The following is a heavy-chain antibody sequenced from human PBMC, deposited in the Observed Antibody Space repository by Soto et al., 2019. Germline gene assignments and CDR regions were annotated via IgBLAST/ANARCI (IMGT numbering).Heavy chain of an antibody. D-gene: IGHD3-10*01. CDR3: ARERYYCGSGSYSYYYYGMDV. CDR2: IYYSGST. J-gene: IGHJ6*02. CDR1: GGSISSGGYY. Sequence: SETLSLTCTVSGGSISSGGYYWSWIRQHPGKGLEWIGYIYYSGSTYYNPSLKSRVTISVDTSKNQFSLKLSSVTTADTAVYYCARERYYCGSGSYSYYYYGMDVWGQGTTVTVSS. V-gene: IGHV4-31*03.